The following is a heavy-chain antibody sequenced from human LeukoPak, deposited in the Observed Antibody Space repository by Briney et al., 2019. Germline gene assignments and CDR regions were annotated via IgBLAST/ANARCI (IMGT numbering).Heavy chain of an antibody. J-gene: IGHJ3*02. D-gene: IGHD3-10*01. CDR2: IYHSGST. CDR3: ARIGLPYYYGPGSPLCAFDI. V-gene: IGHV4-4*02. Sequence: SETLSLTCAVSGGSISSSNWWSWVRQPPGKGLEWIGEIYHSGSTNYNPSLKSRVTISVDKSKNQFSLKLSSATAGDSAVYYCARIGLPYYYGPGSPLCAFDIWGQGTMVTVSS. CDR1: GGSISSSNW.